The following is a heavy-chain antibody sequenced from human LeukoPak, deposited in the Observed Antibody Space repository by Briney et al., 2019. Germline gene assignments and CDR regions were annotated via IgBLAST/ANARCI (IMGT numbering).Heavy chain of an antibody. J-gene: IGHJ4*02. CDR1: GFTFSGSA. D-gene: IGHD3-22*01. Sequence: GGSLRLSCAASGFTFSGSAMPWVRQASGKGLEWVGRIRSKANSYATAYAASVKGRFTISRDDSKNTAYLQMNSLKTEDTAVYYCTPNYYYDSSGFDYWGQGTLVTASS. CDR3: TPNYYYDSSGFDY. V-gene: IGHV3-73*01. CDR2: IRSKANSYAT.